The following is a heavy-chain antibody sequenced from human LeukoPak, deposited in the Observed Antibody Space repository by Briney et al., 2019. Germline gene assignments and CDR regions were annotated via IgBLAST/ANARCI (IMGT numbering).Heavy chain of an antibody. V-gene: IGHV3-23*01. CDR3: AATGNYYDSSGYKDY. CDR2: ISGSGGST. J-gene: IGHJ4*02. D-gene: IGHD3-22*01. Sequence: PGGSLRLSCAASGFTFSSYAMSWVRQAPGKGLEWVSAISGSGGSTYYADSVKGRFTISRDNSKSTLYLQMNSLRAEDTAVYYCAATGNYYDSSGYKDYWGQGTLVTVSS. CDR1: GFTFSSYA.